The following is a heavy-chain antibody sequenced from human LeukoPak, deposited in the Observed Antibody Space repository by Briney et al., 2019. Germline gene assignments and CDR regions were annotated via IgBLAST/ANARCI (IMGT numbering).Heavy chain of an antibody. V-gene: IGHV4-59*11. D-gene: IGHD6-13*01. CDR3: ARTPSSWYTPNWFDP. J-gene: IGHJ5*02. Sequence: ASETLSLTCTVSGGSISSHHWSWIRQPPGKGLEWIGYIYNSGSTNYNPSLKSRVTISLDTSKNQFALKLSSVTAADTAVYYRARTPSSWYTPNWFDPWGQGTLVTVSS. CDR2: IYNSGST. CDR1: GGSISSHH.